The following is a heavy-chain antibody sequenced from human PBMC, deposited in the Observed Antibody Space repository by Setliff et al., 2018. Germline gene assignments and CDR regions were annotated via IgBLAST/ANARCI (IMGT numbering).Heavy chain of an antibody. J-gene: IGHJ3*02. Sequence: ASVKVSCKASGGTFSSYAISWVRQAPGQGLEWMGWISGYNGYTVYAQKLQGRVTLTRDTSTSTIYMELRSLTSDDTALYYCARDRGYRPDSFDIWGQGTMVTVSS. CDR2: ISGYNGYT. CDR1: GGTFSSYA. D-gene: IGHD5-12*01. V-gene: IGHV1-18*01. CDR3: ARDRGYRPDSFDI.